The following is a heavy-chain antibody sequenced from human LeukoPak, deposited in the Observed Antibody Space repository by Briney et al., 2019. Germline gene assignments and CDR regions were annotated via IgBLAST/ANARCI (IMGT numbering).Heavy chain of an antibody. Sequence: AGGSLRLSCTVSGFTVSSNSMSWVRQAPGKGLEWVSFIYSDNTHYSDSVKGRFTISRDNPKNTLYLQMNSLRAEDTAVYYCAKMWWSGYPQGVDYWGQGTLVTVSS. J-gene: IGHJ4*02. CDR2: IYSDNT. D-gene: IGHD3-3*01. V-gene: IGHV3-66*03. CDR1: GFTVSSNS. CDR3: AKMWWSGYPQGVDY.